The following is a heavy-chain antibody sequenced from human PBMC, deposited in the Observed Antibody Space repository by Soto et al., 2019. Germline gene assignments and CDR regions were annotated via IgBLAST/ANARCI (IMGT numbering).Heavy chain of an antibody. J-gene: IGHJ6*02. D-gene: IGHD3-10*01. Sequence: SVKVSCKASGGTFSSYAISWVRQAPGQGLEWMGGIIPIFGTANYAQKFQGKVTITADESTSTAYMELSSLRSEDTAVYYCARVWSLRGLSFYGMDVWGQGTTVTVSS. CDR2: IIPIFGTA. CDR3: ARVWSLRGLSFYGMDV. V-gene: IGHV1-69*13. CDR1: GGTFSSYA.